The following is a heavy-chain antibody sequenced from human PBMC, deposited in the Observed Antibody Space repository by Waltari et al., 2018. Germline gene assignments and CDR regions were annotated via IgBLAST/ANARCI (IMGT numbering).Heavy chain of an antibody. CDR2: IYSGGST. CDR3: ATGIVVVPAAIGYFDY. CDR1: GFTFSSYA. D-gene: IGHD2-2*01. V-gene: IGHV3-23*03. J-gene: IGHJ4*02. Sequence: EVQLLESGGGLVQPGGSLRLSCAASGFTFSSYAMSWVRPAPGKGLEWVSVIYSGGSTYYADSVKGRFTISRDNSKNTLYLQMNSLRAEDTAVYYCATGIVVVPAAIGYFDYWGQGTLVTVSS.